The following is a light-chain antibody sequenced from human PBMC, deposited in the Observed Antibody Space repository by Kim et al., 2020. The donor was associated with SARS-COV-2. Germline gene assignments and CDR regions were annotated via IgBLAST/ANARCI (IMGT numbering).Light chain of an antibody. Sequence: QSVVTQPASVSGSPGQSITISCTGTSSDVGTYNYVSWYQQHPDKAPKLMIFDVSNRPAGVSNRFSGSKSGNTASLTISGLQAEDEADYYCSSYTGSSTAYVFGTGTKVTVL. CDR2: DVS. CDR3: SSYTGSSTAYV. V-gene: IGLV2-14*03. CDR1: SSDVGTYNY. J-gene: IGLJ1*01.